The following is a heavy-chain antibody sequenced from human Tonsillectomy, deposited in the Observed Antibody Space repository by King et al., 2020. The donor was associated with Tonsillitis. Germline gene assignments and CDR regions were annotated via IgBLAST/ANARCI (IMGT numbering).Heavy chain of an antibody. D-gene: IGHD2-8*02. J-gene: IGHJ4*02. CDR1: GFTFDDYG. V-gene: IGHV3-9*01. Sequence: VQLVESGGHLVQPGRSLRLSCAASGFTFDDYGMHWVRQAPGKGLEWVSGISGNSGRIVYADSVKGRFTISRDNAKNSLYLQMSSLRPEDTAFYYCAKDIASTYWYYFDYWGQGALVTVSS. CDR2: ISGNSGRI. CDR3: AKDIASTYWYYFDY.